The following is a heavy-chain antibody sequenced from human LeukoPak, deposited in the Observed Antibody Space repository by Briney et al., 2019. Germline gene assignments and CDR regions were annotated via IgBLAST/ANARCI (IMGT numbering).Heavy chain of an antibody. J-gene: IGHJ4*02. CDR2: ISSSGTTI. CDR3: ARDPGKAKSEGCFDY. Sequence: GGSLRLSCAASGFTFSDYCMNLIRQAPGKGLEWVSYISSSGTTIYYADSVKGRFTISRDNAKNSLYLQMNSLRAGDAAVYYCARDPGKAKSEGCFDYWGQGTLVTVSS. V-gene: IGHV3-11*01. CDR1: GFTFSDYC.